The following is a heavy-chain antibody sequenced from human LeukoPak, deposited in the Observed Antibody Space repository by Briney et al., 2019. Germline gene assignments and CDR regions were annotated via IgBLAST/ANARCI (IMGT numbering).Heavy chain of an antibody. D-gene: IGHD5-18*01. CDR1: GYTFTSYG. Sequence: ASVKVSCKASGYTFTSYGISWVRQAPGQGLEWMGWISAYNGNTNCAQKLQGRVTMTTDTSTSTAYMELRSLRSDDTAVYYCARNGYSYGHPGYFDYWGQGTLVTVSS. J-gene: IGHJ4*02. CDR3: ARNGYSYGHPGYFDY. V-gene: IGHV1-18*01. CDR2: ISAYNGNT.